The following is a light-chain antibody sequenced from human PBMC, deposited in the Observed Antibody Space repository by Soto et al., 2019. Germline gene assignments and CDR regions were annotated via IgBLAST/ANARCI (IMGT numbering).Light chain of an antibody. CDR1: QSISDT. CDR2: SAS. J-gene: IGKJ1*01. V-gene: IGKV3-15*01. CDR3: QQYNKWPGT. Sequence: EIVITHSDATLSVSPGGRTTLSFRASQSISDTLTWYQQKPGQAPRRLIYSASRRASGFPGRFSGSGSGTDFTLTISSLQSEDLAVYYCQQYNKWPGTFGQGTKVDIK.